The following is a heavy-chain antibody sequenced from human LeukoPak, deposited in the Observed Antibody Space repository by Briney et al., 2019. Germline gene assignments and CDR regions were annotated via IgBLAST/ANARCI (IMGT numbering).Heavy chain of an antibody. D-gene: IGHD3-22*01. CDR3: ARGMYYYDSSGPKSVYYYYGMDV. Sequence: PSGTLSLTCAVYGGSFSGYYWSWIRQPPGKGLEWIGEINHSGSTNYNPSLKSRVTISVDTSKNQFSLKLSSVTAADTAVYYCARGMYYYDSSGPKSVYYYYGMDVWGQGTTVTVSS. V-gene: IGHV4-34*01. CDR2: INHSGST. J-gene: IGHJ6*02. CDR1: GGSFSGYY.